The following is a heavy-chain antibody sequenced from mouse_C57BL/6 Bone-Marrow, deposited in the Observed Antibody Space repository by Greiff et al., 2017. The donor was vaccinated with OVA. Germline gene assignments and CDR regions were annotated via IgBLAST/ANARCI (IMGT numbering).Heavy chain of an antibody. D-gene: IGHD1-1*01. CDR3: ARPHYYGSREYFDV. V-gene: IGHV8-8*01. CDR1: GFSLSTFGMG. Sequence: QVTLKVCGPGILQPSQTLSLTCSFSGFSLSTFGMGVGWIRQPSGKGLEWLAHIWWDDDKYYNPALKSRLTISKDTSKNQVFLKIANVDTADTATYYCARPHYYGSREYFDVWGTGTTVTVSS. J-gene: IGHJ1*03. CDR2: IWWDDDK.